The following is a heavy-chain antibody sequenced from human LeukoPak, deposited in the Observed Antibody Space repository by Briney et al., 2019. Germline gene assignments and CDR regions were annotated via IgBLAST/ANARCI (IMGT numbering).Heavy chain of an antibody. D-gene: IGHD3-10*01. Sequence: SETLSLTCTVSGGSISSSTYYWGWIRQPPGKGLEWIGSINYSGSTFYNPSLKSRVTISVDTSKNQFSLKLSSVTAADTAVYYCARNKYYYGSRNYGVPNWFDPWGQGTLVTVSS. CDR3: ARNKYYYGSRNYGVPNWFDP. J-gene: IGHJ5*02. V-gene: IGHV4-39*01. CDR2: INYSGST. CDR1: GGSISSSTYY.